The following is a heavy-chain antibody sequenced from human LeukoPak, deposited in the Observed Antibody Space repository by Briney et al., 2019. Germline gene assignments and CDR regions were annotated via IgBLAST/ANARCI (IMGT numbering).Heavy chain of an antibody. Sequence: PSETLSLTCTVSGGSISSSSYYWGWIRQPPGKGLEWIGSIYYSGSTYYNPSLKSRVTISVDTSKNQFSLKLSSVTAADTAVYYCARTYDSSYYYHYGMDVWGQGTTVTASS. CDR1: GGSISSSSYY. V-gene: IGHV4-39*07. J-gene: IGHJ6*02. CDR2: IYYSGST. D-gene: IGHD3-22*01. CDR3: ARTYDSSYYYHYGMDV.